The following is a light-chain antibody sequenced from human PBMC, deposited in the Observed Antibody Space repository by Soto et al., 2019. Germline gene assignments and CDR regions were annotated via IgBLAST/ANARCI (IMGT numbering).Light chain of an antibody. CDR2: CAS. V-gene: IGKV1-39*01. J-gene: IGKJ4*01. Sequence: DIQMTQSPFSLAASVGDRVTVSCRSSQNIDTFLNWYRHKPGKAPELLIFCASRLHSGVPSRFSGGGSGTEFTLNISSLQPEDFATYYCQQTYSTLALTFGGGTKVEI. CDR3: QQTYSTLALT. CDR1: QNIDTF.